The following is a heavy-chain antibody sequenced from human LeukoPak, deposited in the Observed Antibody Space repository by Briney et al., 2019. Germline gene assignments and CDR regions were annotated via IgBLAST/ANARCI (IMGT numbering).Heavy chain of an antibody. V-gene: IGHV1-18*04. J-gene: IGHJ3*02. CDR1: GYTFTGYY. Sequence: ASVKVSCKASGYTFTGYYMHWVRQAPGQRLEWMGWISAYNGNTNYAQKLQGRVTMTTDTSTSTAYMELRSLRSDDTAVYYCARGELADAFDIWGQGTMVTVSS. CDR2: ISAYNGNT. D-gene: IGHD1-26*01. CDR3: ARGELADAFDI.